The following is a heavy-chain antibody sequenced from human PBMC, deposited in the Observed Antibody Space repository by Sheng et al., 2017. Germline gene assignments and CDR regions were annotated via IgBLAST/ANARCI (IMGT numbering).Heavy chain of an antibody. D-gene: IGHD6-6*01. V-gene: IGHV3-30*18. J-gene: IGHJ6*01. CDR1: GFTFTSYG. Sequence: ESVGGVVQPGRSLRLSCAASGFTFTSYGMHWVRQAPGKGLEWVAVISYDGSNKFYADSVKGRFTISRDNSKNTLYLQLNSLRADDTAVYYCAKDASGSHSSVGMDVWGQGTPSPSPQ. CDR2: ISYDGSNK. CDR3: AKDASGSHSSVGMDV.